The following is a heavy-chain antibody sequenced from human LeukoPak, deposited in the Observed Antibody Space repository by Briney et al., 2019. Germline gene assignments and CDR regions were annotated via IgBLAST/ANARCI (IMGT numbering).Heavy chain of an antibody. Sequence: GGSLRLSCTVSGLSFGDYGMSWVRQAPGKGLEWVSFIQSKTYGEGTMYAASVRGRSTISRDDSRSTAYLQMNSLKTEDTAVYYCTASDHLYCSSSSCHFDYWGQGTLATVAS. D-gene: IGHD2-2*01. CDR1: GLSFGDYG. CDR2: IQSKTYGEGT. CDR3: TASDHLYCSSSSCHFDY. J-gene: IGHJ4*02. V-gene: IGHV3-49*04.